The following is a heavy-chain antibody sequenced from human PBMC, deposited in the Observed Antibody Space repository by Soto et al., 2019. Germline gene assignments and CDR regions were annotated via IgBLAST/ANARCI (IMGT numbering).Heavy chain of an antibody. D-gene: IGHD3-22*01. V-gene: IGHV3-23*01. Sequence: RLSCAASGFTFSSYAMSWVRQAPGKGLEWVSAISGSGGSTYYADSVKGRFTISRDNSKNTLYLQMNSLRAEDTAVYYCAKDGNYYDSSGYYLDYWGQGTLVTVSS. J-gene: IGHJ4*02. CDR1: GFTFSSYA. CDR2: ISGSGGST. CDR3: AKDGNYYDSSGYYLDY.